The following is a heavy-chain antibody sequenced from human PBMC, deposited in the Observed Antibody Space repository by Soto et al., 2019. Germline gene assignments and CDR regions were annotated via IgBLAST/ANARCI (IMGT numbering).Heavy chain of an antibody. CDR3: ISHSPEDMIRT. CDR2: IRNKANSYAT. V-gene: IGHV3-73*02. D-gene: IGHD2-15*01. CDR1: GFTFSGSS. J-gene: IGHJ4*02. Sequence: EVQLVESGGGLVQPGGSLKLSCAASGFTFSGSSVHWVRQASGKGLEWVGRIRNKANSYATAYAASVRGRFTISRADSKNTAFLQMNRLNTEDTAVYYCISHSPEDMIRTWGQGTLVTVSS.